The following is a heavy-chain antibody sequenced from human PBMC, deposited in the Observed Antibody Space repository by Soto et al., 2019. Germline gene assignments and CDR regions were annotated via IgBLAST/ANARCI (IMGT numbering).Heavy chain of an antibody. Sequence: PGGPLRLSFAASGFTFSSYGMHWVRQAPGKALEWVAVISYHGSNKYYADSVKGRFTISRANSKNTLSLQMNTLRAEDTAVYSFAKDSGGYSYGSDDWGQGTRVTVS. CDR2: ISYHGSNK. CDR1: GFTFSSYG. V-gene: IGHV3-30*18. CDR3: AKDSGGYSYGSDD. D-gene: IGHD5-18*01. J-gene: IGHJ4*02.